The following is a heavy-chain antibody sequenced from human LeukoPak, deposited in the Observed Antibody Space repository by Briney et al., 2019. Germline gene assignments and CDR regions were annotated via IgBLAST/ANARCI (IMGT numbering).Heavy chain of an antibody. D-gene: IGHD3-10*02. CDR2: ISSSGSTI. J-gene: IGHJ6*04. CDR1: GFTFSSYE. Sequence: GGSLRLSCAVSGFTFSSYEMNWVRQAPGKGLEWVSYISSSGSTIYYADSVKGRFTISRDNAKNSLYLQVNSLRAEDTAVYCCAELGITMIGGVWGKGTTVTISS. CDR3: AELGITMIGGV. V-gene: IGHV3-48*03.